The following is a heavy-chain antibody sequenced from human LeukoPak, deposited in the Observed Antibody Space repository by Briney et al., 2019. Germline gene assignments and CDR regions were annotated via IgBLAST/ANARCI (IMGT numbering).Heavy chain of an antibody. CDR3: ARDRGYYDSGRYVPLDY. D-gene: IGHD3-10*01. Sequence: PGGSLRLSCAASGFTFISYSMNWVRQAPGKGLEWVSSISSSSSFIYYADSVKGRFTISRDNAKNSLYLQMNSLRAEDTAMYYCARDRGYYDSGRYVPLDYWGQGTLVTVSS. V-gene: IGHV3-21*01. CDR2: ISSSSSFI. J-gene: IGHJ4*02. CDR1: GFTFISYS.